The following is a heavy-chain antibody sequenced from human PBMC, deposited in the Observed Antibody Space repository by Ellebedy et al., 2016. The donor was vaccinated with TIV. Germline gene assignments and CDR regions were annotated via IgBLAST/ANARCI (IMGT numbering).Heavy chain of an antibody. CDR3: ARIGGGVSGTSFDV. D-gene: IGHD3-16*01. CDR2: LSSYNGNT. Sequence: AASVKVSCKASGYTFTSYGFSWVRQAPGRGLEWMGWLSSYNGNTKYAQKFQGRVTMTTDTSTSTTYMELRGLRSDDTALNYCARIGGGVSGTSFDVWGQGTIVTVSS. CDR1: GYTFTSYG. V-gene: IGHV1-18*01. J-gene: IGHJ3*01.